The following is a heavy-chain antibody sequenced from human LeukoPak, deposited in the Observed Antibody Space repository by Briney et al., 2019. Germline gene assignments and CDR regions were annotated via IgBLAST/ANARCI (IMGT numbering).Heavy chain of an antibody. CDR2: MDHSGST. V-gene: IGHV4-38-2*02. CDR1: GYSISSSGYY. J-gene: IGHJ4*02. Sequence: RSETLSLTCTVSGYSISSSGYYWGWIRQPPGKGLEWIGNMDHSGSTYYNPSLKSRVTISSATSKNQFSVKLCSVTAADTAIYYCTRRVRGTSFRDYWGQGTLVTVSS. CDR3: TRRVRGTSFRDY. D-gene: IGHD1-1*01.